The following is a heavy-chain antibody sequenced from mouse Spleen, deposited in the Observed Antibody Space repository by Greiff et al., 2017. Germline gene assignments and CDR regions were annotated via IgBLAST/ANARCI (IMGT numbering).Heavy chain of an antibody. V-gene: IGHV6-3*01. CDR3: TADGGWYFDV. D-gene: IGHD2-3*01. J-gene: IGHJ1*01. CDR1: GFTFSNYW. Sequence: EVKLQESGGGLVQPGGSMKLSCVASGFTFSNYWMNWVRQSPEKGLEWVAQIRLKSDNYATHYAESVKGRFTISRDDSKSSVYLQMNNLRAEDTGIYYCTADGGWYFDVWGAGTTVTVSS. CDR2: IRLKSDNYAT.